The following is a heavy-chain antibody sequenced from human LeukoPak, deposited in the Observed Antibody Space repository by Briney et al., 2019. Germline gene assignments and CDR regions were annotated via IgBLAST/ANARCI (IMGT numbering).Heavy chain of an antibody. V-gene: IGHV3-21*01. CDR3: AREAPGGSYYNY. Sequence: AGGSLRLSCAASGFTFSSYSMNWVRQAPGKGLEWVSSISSSSSYIYYADSVKGRFTISRDNAKNSLYLQMNSLRAEDTAVYYCAREAPGGSYYNYWGQGTLVTVSS. D-gene: IGHD3-10*01. CDR2: ISSSSSYI. CDR1: GFTFSSYS. J-gene: IGHJ4*02.